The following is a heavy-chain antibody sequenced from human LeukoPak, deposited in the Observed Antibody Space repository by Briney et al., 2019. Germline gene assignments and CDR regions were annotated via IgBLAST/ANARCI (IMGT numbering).Heavy chain of an antibody. CDR1: GGTFSTFA. D-gene: IGHD2-2*01. CDR2: IIPMSDTA. J-gene: IGHJ5*02. V-gene: IGHV1-69*13. Sequence: ASVKVSCEASGGTFSTFAINWVRQAPGQGLEWMGGIIPMSDTAVYAQKFQGRVTITADESTSTAYMELSSLRSEDTAVYYCARERNCSSTSCQENWFDPWGQGTLVTVSS. CDR3: ARERNCSSTSCQENWFDP.